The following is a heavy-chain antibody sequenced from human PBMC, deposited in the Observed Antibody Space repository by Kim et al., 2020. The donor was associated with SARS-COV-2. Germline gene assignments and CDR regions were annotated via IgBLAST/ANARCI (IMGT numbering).Heavy chain of an antibody. CDR3: ARDLGGHSGSY. Sequence: GGSLRLSCAASGFTFSSYAMHWVRQAPGKGLEWVAVISYDGSNKYYADSVKGRFTISRDNSKNTLYLQMNSLRAEDTAVYYCARDLGGHSGSYWGQGTLVTVSS. J-gene: IGHJ4*02. D-gene: IGHD1-26*01. V-gene: IGHV3-30-3*01. CDR2: ISYDGSNK. CDR1: GFTFSSYA.